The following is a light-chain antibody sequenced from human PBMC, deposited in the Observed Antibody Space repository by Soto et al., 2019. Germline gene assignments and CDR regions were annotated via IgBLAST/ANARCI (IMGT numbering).Light chain of an antibody. J-gene: IGLJ3*02. Sequence: QSALTQPASVSRSPGQSITISCTGTGSDIGNYNYVSWYQQHPGKAPKLMIYGVSNRPSGVSNRFSGSKSGNAASLTISGLQAEDEADYYCSSYTSYTTLWVFGGGTKLTVL. V-gene: IGLV2-14*01. CDR2: GVS. CDR3: SSYTSYTTLWV. CDR1: GSDIGNYNY.